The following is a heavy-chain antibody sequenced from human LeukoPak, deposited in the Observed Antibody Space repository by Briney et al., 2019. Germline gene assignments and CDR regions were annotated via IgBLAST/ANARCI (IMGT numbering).Heavy chain of an antibody. V-gene: IGHV3-53*01. CDR1: GFTVSSNY. CDR2: IYSGGST. D-gene: IGHD6-13*01. Sequence: PGGSLRLSCAASGFTVSSNYMSWVRQAPGKGLEWVSVIYSGGSTYYADSVKGRFTISRDNSKNTLYLQVNSLRAEDTAVYYCARGYSSSWYYFDYWGQGTLVTVSS. CDR3: ARGYSSSWYYFDY. J-gene: IGHJ4*02.